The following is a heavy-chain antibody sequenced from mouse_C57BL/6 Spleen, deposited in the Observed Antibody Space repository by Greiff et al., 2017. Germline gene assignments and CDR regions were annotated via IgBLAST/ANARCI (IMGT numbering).Heavy chain of an antibody. Sequence: QVQLQQSGAELVKPGASVKISCKASGYAFSSYWMNWVKQRPGKGLEWIGQIYPGDGDTNYNGKFKGQATLTADKSSSTAYMPLSSLTSEDSAVYFCARSGLGRVYAMDYWGQGTSVTVSS. CDR1: GYAFSSYW. D-gene: IGHD4-1*01. CDR2: IYPGDGDT. CDR3: ARSGLGRVYAMDY. V-gene: IGHV1-80*01. J-gene: IGHJ4*01.